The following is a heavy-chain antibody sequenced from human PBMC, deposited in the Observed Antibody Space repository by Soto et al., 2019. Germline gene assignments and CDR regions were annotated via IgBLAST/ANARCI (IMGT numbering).Heavy chain of an antibody. Sequence: QVQLQESGPGLVKPSETLSLTCTVSGGSISSYYWSWIRQPPGKGLEWIGSIYYSGRTNYNPSLKSRVTISVDTSKNQFSLKLSSVTAADTAVYYCARVWGGAFDFWGQGTMVTVSS. CDR1: GGSISSYY. D-gene: IGHD3-10*01. CDR3: ARVWGGAFDF. J-gene: IGHJ3*01. CDR2: IYYSGRT. V-gene: IGHV4-59*01.